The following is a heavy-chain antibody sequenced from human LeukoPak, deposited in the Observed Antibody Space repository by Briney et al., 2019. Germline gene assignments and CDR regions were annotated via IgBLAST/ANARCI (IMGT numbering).Heavy chain of an antibody. J-gene: IGHJ3*02. CDR1: GGSFSGYY. D-gene: IGHD6-6*01. V-gene: IGHV4-34*01. CDR3: ARLYSSSVSDDAFDI. CDR2: INHSGST. Sequence: SETLSLTCAVYGGSFSGYYWSWIRQPPGKGLEWIGEINHSGSTNYNPSLKSRVTISVDTSKNQFSLKLSSVTAADTAVYYCARLYSSSVSDDAFDIWGQGTMVTVSS.